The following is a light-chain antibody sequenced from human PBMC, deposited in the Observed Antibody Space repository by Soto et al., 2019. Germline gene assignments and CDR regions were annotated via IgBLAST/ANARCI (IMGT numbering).Light chain of an antibody. V-gene: IGKV3-20*01. Sequence: EIGLTQSPGTLSLSPGERATLSCRASQSVYSSYLAWYQQKPGQAPRLLIDGASSRATGIPDRFSGSGSVTDFTLTITRLEPEYCAVYVCQQYGISPRTFGQGTKVE. CDR3: QQYGISPRT. CDR1: QSVYSSY. CDR2: GAS. J-gene: IGKJ1*01.